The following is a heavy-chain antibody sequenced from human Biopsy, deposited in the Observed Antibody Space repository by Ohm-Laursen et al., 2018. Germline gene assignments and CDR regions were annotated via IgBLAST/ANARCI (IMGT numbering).Heavy chain of an antibody. V-gene: IGHV4-34*01. CDR3: VRGVDYYDPYHYYALDV. J-gene: IGHJ6*02. Sequence: SDTLSLTWAVYGESFNGYYWSWIRQTPGKGLEWIGEINHSGRTNYNPSLKSRVTISVDTSKNQFSLKVRSVTAADTAVYYCVRGVDYYDPYHYYALDVWGQGKTVTVS. CDR1: GESFNGYY. CDR2: INHSGRT. D-gene: IGHD3-22*01.